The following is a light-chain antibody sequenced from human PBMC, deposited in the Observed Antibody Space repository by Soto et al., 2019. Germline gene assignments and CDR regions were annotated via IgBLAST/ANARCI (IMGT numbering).Light chain of an antibody. Sequence: QSVLTQPASVSGSPGQSITISCTGTISDIGGYNFISWYQHHPGKAPKLVICDVNNRPSGISYRFSGSKSGNTASLTISGLQAEDEADYYCSSYTSSSTLVFGGGTKVTVL. V-gene: IGLV2-14*01. CDR1: ISDIGGYNF. CDR2: DVN. CDR3: SSYTSSSTLV. J-gene: IGLJ2*01.